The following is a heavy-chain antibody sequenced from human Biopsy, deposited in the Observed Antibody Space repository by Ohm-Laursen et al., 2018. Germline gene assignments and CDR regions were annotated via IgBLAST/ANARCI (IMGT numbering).Heavy chain of an antibody. Sequence: ASSVKVSCKAPGGTFSNCGVNWARQAPGQGLEWLGGNIPILGTGNYAQKFQDRVTVAADTSTSTATMELRSLRSDDTAVYYCATKLTGYFHHWGQGTLVIVSS. CDR3: ATKLTGYFHH. J-gene: IGHJ1*01. D-gene: IGHD3-9*01. V-gene: IGHV1-69*06. CDR1: GGTFSNCG. CDR2: NIPILGTG.